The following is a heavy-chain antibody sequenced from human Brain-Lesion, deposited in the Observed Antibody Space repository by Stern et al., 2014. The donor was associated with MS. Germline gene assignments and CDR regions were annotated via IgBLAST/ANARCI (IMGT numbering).Heavy chain of an antibody. CDR1: GYTFTSYY. Sequence: QVQLVQSGAEVKKPGASVMLSCEASGYTFTSYYMHWMRQAPGQGLEWLGIINPGGGSTHYAQKFQGRVTMTRDTSTSTVYMELSSLRSEDTALYYCATYTSSWPPPWKWGQGALVTVSS. V-gene: IGHV1-46*01. D-gene: IGHD6-13*01. J-gene: IGHJ4*02. CDR3: ATYTSSWPPPWK. CDR2: INPGGGST.